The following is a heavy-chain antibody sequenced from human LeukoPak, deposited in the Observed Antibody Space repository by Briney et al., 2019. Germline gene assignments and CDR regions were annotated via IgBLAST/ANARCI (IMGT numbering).Heavy chain of an antibody. CDR1: GFIVSSNY. Sequence: PGGSLRLSCAASGFIVSSNYVNWVRQAPGKGLEWVSVIYYDGSTYYADSVKGRFTISRDNSKNTVYLQMSSLRAEDTAVYYCARGRRYCGGDCYVPYYFDYWGQGTLVIVSS. CDR3: ARGRRYCGGDCYVPYYFDY. D-gene: IGHD2-21*02. J-gene: IGHJ4*02. CDR2: IYYDGST. V-gene: IGHV3-53*01.